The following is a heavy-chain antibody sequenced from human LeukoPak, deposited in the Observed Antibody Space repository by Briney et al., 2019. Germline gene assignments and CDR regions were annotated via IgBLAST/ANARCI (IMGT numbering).Heavy chain of an antibody. CDR3: ARDRARLPHY. CDR2: IHYTGST. V-gene: IGHV4-59*01. CDR1: GGSISTYY. Sequence: SETLSLTCTVSGGSISTYYWSWIRQPPGKGLEWIGYIHYTGSTNYNPSLKSRVTITVDTSKNQFSLKLSSVTAADTAVYYCARDRARLPHYWGQGTLVTVSS. J-gene: IGHJ4*02. D-gene: IGHD6-6*01.